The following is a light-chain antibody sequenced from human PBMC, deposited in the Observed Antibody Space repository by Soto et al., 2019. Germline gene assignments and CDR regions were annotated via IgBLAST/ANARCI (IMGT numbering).Light chain of an antibody. Sequence: ERVLPPPPGSLSLSQGARATLSCRASPSVSNNYLAWYQQKPGQAPRLLIYGASNRATGIPDRFSGSGSGTDFTLTISRLEPEDFAVYYCHQYITPPLTFGQGTKVDIK. CDR3: HQYITPPLT. CDR1: PSVSNNY. CDR2: GAS. J-gene: IGKJ4*01. V-gene: IGKV3-20*01.